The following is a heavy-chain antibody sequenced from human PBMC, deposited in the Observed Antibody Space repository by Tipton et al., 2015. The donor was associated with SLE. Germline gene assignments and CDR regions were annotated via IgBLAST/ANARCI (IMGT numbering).Heavy chain of an antibody. Sequence: TLSLTCTVSGGSISSYYWSWIRQPPGKGLEWIGYIYYSGSTNYNPSLKSRVTISIDTSKNQFSLKLSSVTAADTAVYYCARVGYYDFWSGYPDAFDISGQGTMVTVSS. CDR3: ARVGYYDFWSGYPDAFDI. CDR2: IYYSGST. V-gene: IGHV4-59*01. CDR1: GGSISSYY. J-gene: IGHJ3*02. D-gene: IGHD3-3*01.